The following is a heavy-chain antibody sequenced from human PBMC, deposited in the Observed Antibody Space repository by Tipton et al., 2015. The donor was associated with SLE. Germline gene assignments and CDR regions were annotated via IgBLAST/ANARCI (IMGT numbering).Heavy chain of an antibody. CDR1: GGSITNYY. CDR3: VVCSPSSCSYFDY. D-gene: IGHD2-2*01. J-gene: IGHJ4*02. CDR2: ICCGGST. V-gene: IGHV4-4*07. Sequence: TLSLTCTVSGGSITNYYWGWVRQPAGKGLAWIGRICCGGSTKYNPSLDSRVSLSVDASKDQFSLKLSSVTAADTAVYYCVVCSPSSCSYFDYWGQGRLVTVSS.